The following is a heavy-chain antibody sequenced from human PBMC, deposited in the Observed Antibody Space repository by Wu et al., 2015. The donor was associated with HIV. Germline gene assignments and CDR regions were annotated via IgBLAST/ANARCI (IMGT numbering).Heavy chain of an antibody. V-gene: IGHV1-2*02. Sequence: QVQLVQSGAEVKKPGASVKVSCKASGYSFTSYDINWVRQAPGQGLEWMGWINPNSGGTNYAQSFQGRVTMTRDTSISTAYMELTRLRSDDTAVYYCARSAYDFWSGKNDLDRWFDPWGQGTLVTVSS. D-gene: IGHD3-3*01. J-gene: IGHJ5*02. CDR3: ARSAYDFWSGKNDLDRWFDP. CDR2: INPNSGGT. CDR1: GYSFTSYD.